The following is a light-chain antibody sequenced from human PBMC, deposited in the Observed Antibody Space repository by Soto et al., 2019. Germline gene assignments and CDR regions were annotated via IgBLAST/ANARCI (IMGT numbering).Light chain of an antibody. Sequence: QSVLTQPPSASGTPGQRVTISCSGSSSNIGSNYVYWYQQLPGTAPKLLIYRNNQLPSGVPDRFSGSKSGTSASLAISGLRSEDEADYYCAAWDDSLSGDNYVFGTGTKLTVL. CDR3: AAWDDSLSGDNYV. V-gene: IGLV1-47*01. CDR1: SSNIGSNY. CDR2: RNN. J-gene: IGLJ1*01.